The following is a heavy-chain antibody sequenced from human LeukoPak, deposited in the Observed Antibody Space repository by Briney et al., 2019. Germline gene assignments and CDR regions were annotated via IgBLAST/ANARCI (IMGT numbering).Heavy chain of an antibody. Sequence: ASVKVSCKASGYTFTGFYMHWVRQAPGQGLEWMGWINPNNGDTNSAQKFQGRVTMTRDTSISTAYMELSRLRSDDTAVYYCARAEYSSNWYEPAGSYFDYWGQGTLVTVSS. V-gene: IGHV1-2*02. J-gene: IGHJ4*02. CDR3: ARAEYSSNWYEPAGSYFDY. CDR1: GYTFTGFY. CDR2: INPNNGDT. D-gene: IGHD6-13*01.